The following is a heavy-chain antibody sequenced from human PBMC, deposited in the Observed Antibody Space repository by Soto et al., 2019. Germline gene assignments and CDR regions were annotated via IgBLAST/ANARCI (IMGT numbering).Heavy chain of an antibody. V-gene: IGHV3-23*01. Sequence: EVQLLESGGGLVQPGGSLTLSCAASGFTFSNHLIHWVRQAPGEGLEWVSGFSGNFVTLLYADSVKCRFTISRDNSKNTSDLQINNLRAEDTAIYYCVREGRLGVEGFDVWGQGRLVTVSS. CDR1: GFTFSNHL. J-gene: IGHJ4*02. CDR2: FSGNFVTL. CDR3: VREGRLGVEGFDV. D-gene: IGHD1-26*01.